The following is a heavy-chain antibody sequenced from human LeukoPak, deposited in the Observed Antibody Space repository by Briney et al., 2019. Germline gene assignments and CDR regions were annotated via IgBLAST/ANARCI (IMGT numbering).Heavy chain of an antibody. Sequence: PSETLSLTRAVSGGSISSPNCYWDWIRQSPEKGLEYIGTISYSGNTWSNPSLSSRVSISADTSKNQFSLKLTSVTAADTAVYYCARATSDYWNFNIWGQGTVVTVSS. CDR2: ISYSGNT. J-gene: IGHJ3*02. CDR3: ARATSDYWNFNI. D-gene: IGHD3-3*01. V-gene: IGHV4-39*01. CDR1: GGSISSPNCY.